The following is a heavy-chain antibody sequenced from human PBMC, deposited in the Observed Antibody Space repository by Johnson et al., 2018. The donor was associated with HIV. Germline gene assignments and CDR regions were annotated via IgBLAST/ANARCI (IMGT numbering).Heavy chain of an antibody. V-gene: IGHV3-30*18. D-gene: IGHD1-26*01. CDR3: AKGGQWELLAAFDI. Sequence: QMQLVESGGGVVQPGRSLRLSCAASGLTFSSYGMHWVRQAPGKGLEWVAVISYDGSNKYYVDSVKGRFTISRDNSKNTLYLQMNSLRAEDTAVYCCAKGGQWELLAAFDIWGQGTMVTVSS. J-gene: IGHJ3*02. CDR2: ISYDGSNK. CDR1: GLTFSSYG.